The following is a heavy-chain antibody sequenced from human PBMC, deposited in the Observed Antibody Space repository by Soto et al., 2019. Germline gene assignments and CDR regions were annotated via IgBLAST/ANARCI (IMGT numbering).Heavy chain of an antibody. CDR1: GGSISSYY. V-gene: IGHV4-59*01. Sequence: SETLFLTCTVSGGSISSYYWRCIRQPPWKGLDWIGYSYYSGMTNYNPSLKSRVTISVDTSKNQFSLKLSCVTAADTAVYYCARVRAASGWLDPGGQGTLVTVSS. J-gene: IGHJ5*02. D-gene: IGHD6-25*01. CDR3: ARVRAASGWLDP. CDR2: SYYSGMT.